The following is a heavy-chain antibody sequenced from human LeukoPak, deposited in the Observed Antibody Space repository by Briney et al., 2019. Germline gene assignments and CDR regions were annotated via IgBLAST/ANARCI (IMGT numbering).Heavy chain of an antibody. CDR2: IYPGDSDT. CDR1: GYSFTSYW. V-gene: IGHV5-51*01. D-gene: IGHD3-10*01. Sequence: HGESLKISCKGSGYSFTSYWIGWVRQMPGKGLEWMGIIYPGDSDTRYSPSFQGQVTISADKSISTAYLQWSSLKASDTAMYYCARRRRGLLWFGELQRTGNWFDPWGQGTLVTVSS. CDR3: ARRRRGLLWFGELQRTGNWFDP. J-gene: IGHJ5*02.